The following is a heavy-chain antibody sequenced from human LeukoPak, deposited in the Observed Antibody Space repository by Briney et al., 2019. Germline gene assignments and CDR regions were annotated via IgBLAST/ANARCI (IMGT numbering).Heavy chain of an antibody. J-gene: IGHJ5*02. CDR2: IIPIFGTA. D-gene: IGHD3-16*01. Sequence: SVKVSYKASGGTFSSYAISWVRQAPGQGLEWMGGIIPIFGTANYAQKFQGRVTITADESTSTAYMELSSLRSEDTAVYYCARVLGEWLENWFDPWGQGTLVTVSS. V-gene: IGHV1-69*01. CDR1: GGTFSSYA. CDR3: ARVLGEWLENWFDP.